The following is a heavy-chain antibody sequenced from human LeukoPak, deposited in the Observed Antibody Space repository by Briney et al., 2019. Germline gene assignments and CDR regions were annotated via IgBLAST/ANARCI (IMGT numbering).Heavy chain of an antibody. J-gene: IGHJ1*01. CDR1: GGSMSGYF. CDR3: ARSITSSWYGDFQH. Sequence: SETLSLTCTVSGGSMSGYFWSWIRQPPGKGLEWIGYIYYSGSTNYNPSLKSRITISVDTSKNQFSLKLSSVTAADTAVYYCARSITSSWYGDFQHWGQGTLVTVSS. V-gene: IGHV4-59*01. D-gene: IGHD6-13*01. CDR2: IYYSGST.